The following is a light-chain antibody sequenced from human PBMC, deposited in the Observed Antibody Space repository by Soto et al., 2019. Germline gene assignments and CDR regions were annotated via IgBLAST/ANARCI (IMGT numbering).Light chain of an antibody. V-gene: IGLV3-1*01. CDR3: QAWDSGTVV. J-gene: IGLJ2*01. CDR2: QDS. Sequence: SYELTQPPSVSVSLGQTASITCSGDKLGDKYASWYQQKPGQSPVLVIYQDSKRPSGIPERFSGSNSGNTATLTISGTQAMDEADYYCQAWDSGTVVFGGGTKLTVL. CDR1: KLGDKY.